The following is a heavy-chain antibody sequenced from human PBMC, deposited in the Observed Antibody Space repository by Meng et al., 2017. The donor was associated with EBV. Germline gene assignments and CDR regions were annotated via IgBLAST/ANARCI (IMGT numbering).Heavy chain of an antibody. J-gene: IGHJ4*02. D-gene: IGHD6-19*01. CDR1: GYTFTGYY. CDR2: INPNSGGT. CDR3: ARVGIAVAGTGDY. V-gene: IGHV1-2*06. Sequence: VALVQSGGGVQKPGASVKVSCKASGYTFTGYYMHWVRQAPGQGLEWMGRINPNSGGTNYAQKFQGRVTMTRDTSISTAYMELSRLRSDDTAVYYCARVGIAVAGTGDYWGQGTLVTVSS.